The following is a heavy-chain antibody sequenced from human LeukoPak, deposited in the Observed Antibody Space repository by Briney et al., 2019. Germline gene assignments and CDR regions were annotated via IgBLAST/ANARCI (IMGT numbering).Heavy chain of an antibody. CDR3: AREREDGYSPKLDY. CDR2: IYTSGST. CDR1: GGSISSYY. J-gene: IGHJ4*02. Sequence: PSETLSLTCTVSGGSISSYYWSWIRQPAGKGLEWIGRIYTSGSTNYNPSLKSRVTISVDRTKNQFSLKLSSVTAADTAVYYCAREREDGYSPKLDYWGQGTLVTVSS. V-gene: IGHV4-4*07. D-gene: IGHD5-24*01.